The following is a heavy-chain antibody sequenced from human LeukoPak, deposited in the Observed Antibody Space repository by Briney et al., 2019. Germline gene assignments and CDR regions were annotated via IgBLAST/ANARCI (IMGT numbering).Heavy chain of an antibody. V-gene: IGHV3-64D*06. Sequence: GGSLRLSCSASGFTFSSYAMHWVRQAPGKGLEYVSAISSNGGSTYYADSVKGRFTISRDNSKNTLYLQMSSLRAEDTAVYYCVEDHGYQLLPFDYWGQGTLVTVSS. CDR2: ISSNGGST. CDR1: GFTFSSYA. CDR3: VEDHGYQLLPFDY. D-gene: IGHD2-2*01. J-gene: IGHJ4*02.